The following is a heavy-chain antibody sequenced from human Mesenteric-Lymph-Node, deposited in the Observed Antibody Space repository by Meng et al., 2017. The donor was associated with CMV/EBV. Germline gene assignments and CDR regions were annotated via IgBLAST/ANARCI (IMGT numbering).Heavy chain of an antibody. J-gene: IGHJ4*02. D-gene: IGHD1-26*01. CDR2: IRSDGGQT. CDR1: GFSFHTYS. CDR3: ASTKYSGTYFEY. V-gene: IGHV3-30*02. Sequence: GGSLRLSCAAAGFSFHTYSMHWVRQAPGKGLEWVAYIRSDGGQTVYADSVKGRFTISRDNSRNTLYLQMNSLRPEDTAVYYCASTKYSGTYFEYWGQGTLVTVSS.